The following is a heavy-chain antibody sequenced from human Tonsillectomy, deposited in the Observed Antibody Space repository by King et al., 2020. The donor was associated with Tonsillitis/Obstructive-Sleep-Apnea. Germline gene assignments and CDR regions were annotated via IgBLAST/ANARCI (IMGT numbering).Heavy chain of an antibody. Sequence: QLVQSGGGLEQPGGSLRLSCAASGYTFRADAMSWGRRAPGRGLGWVSAITVSGADKYYADSLNGRFTVSRDNSKNTLYLQMNRLRVEDTALYYCARDPKSLTDSFDLWGQGAMVTVSS. J-gene: IGHJ3*01. V-gene: IGHV3-23*04. CDR1: GYTFRADA. CDR3: ARDPKSLTDSFDL. CDR2: ITVSGADK.